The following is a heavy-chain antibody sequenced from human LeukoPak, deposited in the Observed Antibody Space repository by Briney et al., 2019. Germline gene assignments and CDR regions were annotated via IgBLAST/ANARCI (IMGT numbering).Heavy chain of an antibody. CDR1: GGSINNYY. Sequence: SETLSLTCTVSGGSINNYYWSWIRQPPGKGLEWIGYIYYTGSTNYNPSLKSRVTISVDTSKNQFSLKLSSVTAADTAVYYCARGRGGMVRGVIMAFDYWGQGTLVTVSS. J-gene: IGHJ4*02. V-gene: IGHV4-59*01. CDR2: IYYTGST. D-gene: IGHD3-10*01. CDR3: ARGRGGMVRGVIMAFDY.